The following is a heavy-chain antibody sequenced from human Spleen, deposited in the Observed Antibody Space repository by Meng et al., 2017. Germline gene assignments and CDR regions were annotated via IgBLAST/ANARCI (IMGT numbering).Heavy chain of an antibody. CDR1: GGTFSSYA. V-gene: IGHV1-69*13. CDR3: ASYSSSWYGSYYYYGMDV. Sequence: SVKVSCKASGGTFSSYAISWVRQAPGQGLEWMGGIIPIFGTANYAQKFQGRVTITADESTSTAYMELSSLRSEDTAVYYCASYSSSWYGSYYYYGMDVWGQGTTVTVSS. CDR2: IIPIFGTA. D-gene: IGHD6-13*01. J-gene: IGHJ6*02.